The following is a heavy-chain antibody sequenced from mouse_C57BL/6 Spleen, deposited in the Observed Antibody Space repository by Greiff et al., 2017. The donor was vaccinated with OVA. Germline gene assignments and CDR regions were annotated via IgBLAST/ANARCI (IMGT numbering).Heavy chain of an antibody. CDR1: GFNIKDDY. V-gene: IGHV14-4*01. Sequence: EVQRVESGAELVRPGASVKLSCTASGFNIKDDYMHWVKQRPEQGLEWIGWIAPENGDTEYASKFQGKATITADTSSNTAYLQLSSLTSEDTAVYYCTQGGNGIPFDYWGQGTTLTVSS. CDR2: IAPENGDT. J-gene: IGHJ2*01. CDR3: TQGGNGIPFDY. D-gene: IGHD2-1*01.